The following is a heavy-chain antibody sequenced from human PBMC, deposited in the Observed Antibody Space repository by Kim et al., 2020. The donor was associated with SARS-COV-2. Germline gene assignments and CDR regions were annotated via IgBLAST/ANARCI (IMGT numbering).Heavy chain of an antibody. J-gene: IGHJ3*01. V-gene: IGHV3-23*01. CDR3: ARRVEGAFNF. CDR2: ST. Sequence: STYYADSVRGLFTISRDNSKNILYLQMNSLRAEDTALYYCARRVEGAFNFWGQGTVVTVSS.